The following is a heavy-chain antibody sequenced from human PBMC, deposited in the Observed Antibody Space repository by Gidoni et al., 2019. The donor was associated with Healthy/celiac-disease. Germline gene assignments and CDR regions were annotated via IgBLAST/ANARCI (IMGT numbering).Heavy chain of an antibody. CDR3: AKQEGGYEVFDY. J-gene: IGHJ4*02. CDR1: GFTFSSYA. Sequence: QVQLVESGGGVVQPGRSLRLSCAASGFTFSSYAMHWVRQAPGKGLEWVAVISYDGSNKYYADSVKGRFTISRDNSKNTLYLQMNSLRAEDTAVYYCAKQEGGYEVFDYWGQGTLVTVSS. CDR2: ISYDGSNK. D-gene: IGHD5-12*01. V-gene: IGHV3-30-3*02.